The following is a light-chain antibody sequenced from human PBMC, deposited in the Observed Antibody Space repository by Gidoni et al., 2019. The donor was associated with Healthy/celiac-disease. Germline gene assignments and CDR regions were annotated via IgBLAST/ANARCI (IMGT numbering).Light chain of an antibody. CDR2: AAS. CDR1: QSISSY. V-gene: IGKV1-39*01. CDR3: QQSYSAPPT. J-gene: IGKJ1*01. Sequence: DIQMITPPSSLSASVGDRVTITCRASQSISSYLDWYQQKPGKAPKLLIYAASSLQSGVPSRFSGSGSGTDFTLTISSLQPEDFATYYCQQSYSAPPTFGQGTKVEIK.